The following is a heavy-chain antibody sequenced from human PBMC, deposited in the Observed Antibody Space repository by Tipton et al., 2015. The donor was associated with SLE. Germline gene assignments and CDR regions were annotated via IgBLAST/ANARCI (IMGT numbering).Heavy chain of an antibody. CDR1: GFTFSSYW. D-gene: IGHD6-13*01. CDR3: ARVGYSSSWYEFDY. V-gene: IGHV3-74*01. CDR2: INSDGSST. Sequence: SLRLSCAASGFTFSSYWMHWVRQAPGKGLVWVSRINSDGSSTSYADSVKGRFTISRDNSKNTLYLQMNSLRAEDTAVYYCARVGYSSSWYEFDYWGQGTLVTVSS. J-gene: IGHJ4*02.